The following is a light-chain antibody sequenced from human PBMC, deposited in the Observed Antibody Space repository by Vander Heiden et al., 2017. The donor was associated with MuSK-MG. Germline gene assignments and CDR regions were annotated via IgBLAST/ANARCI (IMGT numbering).Light chain of an antibody. V-gene: IGKV4-1*01. CDR3: QQDDSTPQT. J-gene: IGKJ1*01. Sequence: DIVMTQSPDSLAVSLGERATINCKSSQSVLYSSNNKNYLAWYQQKPVQPPKLLIYWASTRESGVPDRFSGSGSGTDFTLTISSLQAEDVAVYYCQQDDSTPQTFGQWTKVEIK. CDR1: QSVLYSSNNKNY. CDR2: WAS.